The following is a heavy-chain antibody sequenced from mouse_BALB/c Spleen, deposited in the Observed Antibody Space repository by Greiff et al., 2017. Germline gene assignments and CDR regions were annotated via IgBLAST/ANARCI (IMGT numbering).Heavy chain of an antibody. CDR1: GFTFSDYY. CDR3: ARDQSTMITTGFAY. D-gene: IGHD2-4*01. Sequence: EVKLVESGGGLVKPGGSLKLSCAASGFTFSDYYMYWVRQTPEKRLEWVATISDGGSYTYYPDSVKGRFTISRDNAKNNLYLQMSSLKSEDTAMYYCARDQSTMITTGFAYWGQGTLVTVSA. CDR2: ISDGGSYT. J-gene: IGHJ3*01. V-gene: IGHV5-4*02.